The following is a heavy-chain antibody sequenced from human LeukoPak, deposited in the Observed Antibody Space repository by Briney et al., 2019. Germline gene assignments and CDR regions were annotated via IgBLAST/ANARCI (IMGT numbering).Heavy chain of an antibody. V-gene: IGHV4-39*07. CDR2: IFYSGST. Sequence: SETLSLTCTVSGGSISTSNYYWGWVRQPPGKGLEWIGNIFYSGSTYYSPSLKSRVTISLDTSRNQFSLKLSSVTAADTAVYYCARDGYSSGWYYVDYWGQGTLVTVSS. D-gene: IGHD6-19*01. CDR3: ARDGYSSGWYYVDY. CDR1: GGSISTSNYY. J-gene: IGHJ4*02.